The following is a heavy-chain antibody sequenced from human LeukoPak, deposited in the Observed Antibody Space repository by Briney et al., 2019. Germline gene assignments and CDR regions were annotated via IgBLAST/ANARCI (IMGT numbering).Heavy chain of an antibody. J-gene: IGHJ4*02. CDR2: ISWNSGSI. CDR3: AKDNRRHYTSGPNPDSLH. Sequence: GGSLRLSCAGSGFIFNNYAMHWVRQPPGKGLEWVSGISWNSGSIDYADSVKGRFTSSRDNAKNSLYLQMNSLRVEDTAFYYCAKDNRRHYTSGPNPDSLHWGQGTLVTVSS. CDR1: GFIFNNYA. D-gene: IGHD6-19*01. V-gene: IGHV3-9*01.